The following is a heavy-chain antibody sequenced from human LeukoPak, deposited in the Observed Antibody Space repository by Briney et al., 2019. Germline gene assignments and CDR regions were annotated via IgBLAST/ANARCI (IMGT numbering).Heavy chain of an antibody. CDR3: ARQANLYYSSDAFAL. D-gene: IGHD2/OR15-2a*01. V-gene: IGHV1-18*01. CDR2: ISGYTGHT. CDR1: GYSFTDYS. Sequence: ASVKVSCTAPGYSFTDYSINWVRLAPGQGLEWIGWISGYTGHTEYAQKFQGRVIMATNTSTKTAYMELTNLRSDDTAVYHCARQANLYYSSDAFALWGQGTLVTVSS. J-gene: IGHJ3*01.